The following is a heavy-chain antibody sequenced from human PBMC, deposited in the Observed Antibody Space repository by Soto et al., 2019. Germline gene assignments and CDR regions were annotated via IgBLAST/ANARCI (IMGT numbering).Heavy chain of an antibody. CDR2: ISGSGGST. V-gene: IGHV3-23*01. D-gene: IGHD6-19*01. CDR1: GFTFSSYA. Sequence: EVQLLESGGGLVQPGGSLRLSCAASGFTFSSYAMSWVRQAPGKGLEWVSAISGSGGSTYYADSVKGRFTISRDNSKNTLYLQMNSLRAEYTAVYYCAKGSGYSSGWYDYWGQGTLVTVSS. J-gene: IGHJ4*02. CDR3: AKGSGYSSGWYDY.